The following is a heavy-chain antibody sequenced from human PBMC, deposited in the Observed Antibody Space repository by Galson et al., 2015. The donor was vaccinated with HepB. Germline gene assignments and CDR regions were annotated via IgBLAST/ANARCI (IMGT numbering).Heavy chain of an antibody. CDR2: ISYDGSNK. D-gene: IGHD5-18*01. J-gene: IGHJ4*02. CDR1: GFTFSSYG. CDR3: AKGAVQLWLGGWHDY. Sequence: SLRLSCAASGFTFSSYGMHWVRQAPGKGLEWVAVISYDGSNKYHADSVKGRFTISRDNSKNTLYLQMNSLRAEDTAVYYCAKGAVQLWLGGWHDYWGQGTLVTVSS. V-gene: IGHV3-30*18.